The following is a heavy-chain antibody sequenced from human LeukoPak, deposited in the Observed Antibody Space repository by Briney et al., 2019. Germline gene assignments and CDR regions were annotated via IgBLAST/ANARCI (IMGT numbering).Heavy chain of an antibody. D-gene: IGHD3-16*01. J-gene: IGHJ3*02. CDR2: IYFSGNT. Sequence: PGGSLRLSCAASGFTFSQSWMSWVRQAPGKGLEWVGTIYFSGNTYYNPSLKSRVTISVDTSKNQFSLNLNSVTAADTAVYYCARRGSVSAFDIWGQGTMVTGSS. V-gene: IGHV4-39*01. CDR1: GFTFSQSW. CDR3: ARRGSVSAFDI.